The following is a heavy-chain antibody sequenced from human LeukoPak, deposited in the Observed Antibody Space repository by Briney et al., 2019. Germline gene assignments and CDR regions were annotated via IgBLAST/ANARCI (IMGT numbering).Heavy chain of an antibody. Sequence: QPGRSLRLPCAASAFTFSSRGMHWVRQAPGKGLEWVAAISYDGSNKYYADSVKGRFTISRDNSKNTLYLQMNSLRAEDTAVYYCARLYSSGWYPDYWGQGTLVTVSS. CDR3: ARLYSSGWYPDY. CDR2: ISYDGSNK. J-gene: IGHJ4*02. V-gene: IGHV3-33*01. D-gene: IGHD6-19*01. CDR1: AFTFSSRG.